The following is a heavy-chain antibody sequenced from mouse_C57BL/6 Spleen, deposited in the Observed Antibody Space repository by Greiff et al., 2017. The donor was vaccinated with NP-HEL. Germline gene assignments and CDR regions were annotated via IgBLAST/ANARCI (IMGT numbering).Heavy chain of an antibody. CDR1: GYTFTSYG. Sequence: QVQLQQSGAELARPGASVKLSCKASGYTFTSYGISWVKQRTGQGLEWIGEIYPRSGNTYYNEKFKGKATLTADKSSSTAYMELRSLTSEDSAVYVCARDWDSVVAWYFDVWGIGTTVTVSS. J-gene: IGHJ1*03. V-gene: IGHV1-81*01. CDR2: IYPRSGNT. CDR3: ARDWDSVVAWYFDV. D-gene: IGHD1-1*01.